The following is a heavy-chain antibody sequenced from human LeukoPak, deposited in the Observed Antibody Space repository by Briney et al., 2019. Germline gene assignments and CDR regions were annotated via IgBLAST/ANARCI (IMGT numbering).Heavy chain of an antibody. J-gene: IGHJ3*02. CDR2: IYTSGST. CDR1: GGSISSYY. Sequence: SETLSLTCTVSGGSISSYYWSWIRQPAGKGLEWIGRIYTSGSTNYNPSLKSRVTMSVDTSKNQFSLKLSSVTAADTAVYYCARDRSRGVYRAFDIWGQGTMVTVSS. V-gene: IGHV4-4*07. D-gene: IGHD2-8*01. CDR3: ARDRSRGVYRAFDI.